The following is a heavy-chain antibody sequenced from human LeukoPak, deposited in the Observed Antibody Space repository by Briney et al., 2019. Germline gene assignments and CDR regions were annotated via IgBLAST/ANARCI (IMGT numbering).Heavy chain of an antibody. V-gene: IGHV1-18*01. CDR2: ISPYNGDT. CDR3: ARDRSMIRGVKAFEY. J-gene: IGHJ4*02. Sequence: ASVKVSCKASGYTFTTYGIPWVRPAPGQGLEWMGWISPYNGDTNYAQKFQGRVTMTTDTYTSTAYMELRSLRSDDTAVYYCARDRSMIRGVKAFEYWGQGTLVTVSS. D-gene: IGHD3-10*01. CDR1: GYTFTTYG.